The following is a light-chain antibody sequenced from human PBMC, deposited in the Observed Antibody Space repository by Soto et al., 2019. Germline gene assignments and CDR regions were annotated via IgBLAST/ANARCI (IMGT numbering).Light chain of an antibody. V-gene: IGLV1-40*01. CDR1: SSNIGADYD. J-gene: IGLJ1*01. Sequence: QSVMTQPPSVSGAPGQRITISCTGSSSNIGADYDVHWYQHLPGTAPKLLIYGNNNRPSGVPDRFSGSKSGTSASLAIIGLQTEDEADYFCQSYDNSLSGFYVFGTGTKVTVL. CDR2: GNN. CDR3: QSYDNSLSGFYV.